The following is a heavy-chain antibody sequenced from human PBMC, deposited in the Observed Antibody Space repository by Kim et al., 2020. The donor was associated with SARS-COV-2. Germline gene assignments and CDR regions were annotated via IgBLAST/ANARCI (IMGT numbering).Heavy chain of an antibody. CDR1: GFTFSSYS. Sequence: GGSLRLSCAASGFTFSSYSMNWVRQAPGKGLEWVSYISSSSNTIYYADSVKGRFTISRDNAKNSLYLQMNSLRDEDTAVYYCARDDGYSRSWDADYYGMYVWGQGTTVTVSS. CDR2: ISSSSNTI. CDR3: ARDDGYSRSWDADYYGMYV. J-gene: IGHJ6*02. D-gene: IGHD6-13*01. V-gene: IGHV3-48*02.